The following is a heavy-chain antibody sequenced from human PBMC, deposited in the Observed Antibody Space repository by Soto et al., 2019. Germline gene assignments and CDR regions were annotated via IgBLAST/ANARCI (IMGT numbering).Heavy chain of an antibody. D-gene: IGHD2-8*01. CDR1: GGSISNSNW. J-gene: IGHJ6*02. V-gene: IGHV4-4*02. Sequence: SETLSLTCAVSGGSISNSNWWRWVRQPPGKGLEWIGEIYHSGSTNYNPSLKSRVTISVDKSKNQFSLKLSSVTAADTAVYYCAREGVLGYGMDVWGQGTMVTVSS. CDR2: IYHSGST. CDR3: AREGVLGYGMDV.